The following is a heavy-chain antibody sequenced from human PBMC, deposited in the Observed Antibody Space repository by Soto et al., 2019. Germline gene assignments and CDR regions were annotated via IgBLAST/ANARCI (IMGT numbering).Heavy chain of an antibody. CDR1: GGSVSGGSYY. J-gene: IGHJ5*02. Sequence: SETLSLTCTVSGGSVSGGSYYWSWIRQPPGKGLEWIGYIYYSGSTNYNPSLKSRVTISVDTSKNQFSLKLSSVTAADTAVYYCARVMGATGGWFDPWGQGTLVTVSS. V-gene: IGHV4-61*01. D-gene: IGHD1-26*01. CDR3: ARVMGATGGWFDP. CDR2: IYYSGST.